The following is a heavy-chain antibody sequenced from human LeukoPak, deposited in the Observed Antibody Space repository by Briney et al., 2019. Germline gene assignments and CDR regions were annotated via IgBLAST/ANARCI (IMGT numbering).Heavy chain of an antibody. CDR3: ARGRYNWKGEGENWFDP. Sequence: GGSLRLSCAASGFTFSSYSMSWVRQAPGKGLEWVSSISSSSSYTYYADSVKGRLTISRDNAMNSLYLQMNSLRAEDTALYYCARGRYNWKGEGENWFDPWGQGTLVTVSS. D-gene: IGHD1-20*01. V-gene: IGHV3-21*01. CDR2: ISSSSSYT. CDR1: GFTFSSYS. J-gene: IGHJ5*02.